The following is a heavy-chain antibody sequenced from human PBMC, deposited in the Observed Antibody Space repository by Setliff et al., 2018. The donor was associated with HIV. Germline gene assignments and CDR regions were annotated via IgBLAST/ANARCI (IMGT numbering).Heavy chain of an antibody. CDR3: ARQSTTSRDFDS. J-gene: IGHJ4*02. CDR1: GYSFSSYW. V-gene: IGHV5-10-1*01. D-gene: IGHD2-2*01. Sequence: GESLKISCKGSGYSFSSYWINWVRQMPGKGLEWMGRVDPSDSYTNYSPSFQGHVSISADRSISTAYLQWSSLKASDTAVYYCARQSTTSRDFDSWGQGTLVTVSS. CDR2: VDPSDSYT.